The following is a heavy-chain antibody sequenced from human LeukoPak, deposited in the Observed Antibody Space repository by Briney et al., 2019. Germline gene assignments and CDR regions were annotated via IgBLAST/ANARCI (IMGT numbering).Heavy chain of an antibody. J-gene: IGHJ6*02. CDR3: ARLGVKRSGQSYYYYGMDV. D-gene: IGHD1-26*01. Sequence: SETLSFTCAVYGGSFSGYYWSWIRQPPGKGLEWIGEINHSGSTNYNPSLKSRVTISVDTSKNQFSLKLSSVTAADTAVYYCARLGVKRSGQSYYYYGMDVWGQGTTVTVS. CDR1: GGSFSGYY. V-gene: IGHV4-34*01. CDR2: INHSGST.